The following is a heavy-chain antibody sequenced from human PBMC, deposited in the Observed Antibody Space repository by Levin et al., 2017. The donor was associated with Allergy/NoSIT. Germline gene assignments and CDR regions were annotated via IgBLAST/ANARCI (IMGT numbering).Heavy chain of an antibody. CDR3: AKAAGALAIIGHDY. CDR2: ISGSGADT. J-gene: IGHJ4*02. V-gene: IGHV3-23*01. CDR1: GFTFSNYA. D-gene: IGHD1-1*01. Sequence: PGGSLRLSCAASGFTFSNYAMSWVRQAPGKGLEWVSGISGSGADTYYADSVKGRFTVSRDNSKNTLYLQMNSLRDEDTAVYDCAKAAGALAIIGHDYWGQGTLVTGSS.